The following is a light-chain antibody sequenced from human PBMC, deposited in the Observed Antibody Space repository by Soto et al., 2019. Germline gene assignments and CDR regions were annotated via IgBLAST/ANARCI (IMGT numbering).Light chain of an antibody. CDR3: QQYNNWPPYT. Sequence: IVMTQSPATLSVSPGDRVTLSCRASQSVSSDLAWYQHRPGQAPRLLIYGASTRATGIPARFSGTGSGTEFTLTISSLQSEDFAIYYCQQYNNWPPYTFGQGTKLEIK. J-gene: IGKJ2*01. CDR2: GAS. CDR1: QSVSSD. V-gene: IGKV3-15*01.